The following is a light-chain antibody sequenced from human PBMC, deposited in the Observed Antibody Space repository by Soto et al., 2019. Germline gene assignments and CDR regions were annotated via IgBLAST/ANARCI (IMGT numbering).Light chain of an antibody. CDR3: QQYGNSPQIT. CDR2: GAS. V-gene: IGKV3-20*01. J-gene: IGKJ5*01. Sequence: EIVLTQSPGTLSLSPGERATLSCRASQSVRNGYLAWYQQKPGQAPRLLMSGASSRSTGIPDRFSGNGSGTDFTLTISRLEPEDFAVYYCQQYGNSPQITFGQGTRLEIK. CDR1: QSVRNGY.